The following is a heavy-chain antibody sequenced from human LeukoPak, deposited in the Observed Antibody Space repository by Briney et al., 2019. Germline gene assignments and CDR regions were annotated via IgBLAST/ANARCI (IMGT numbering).Heavy chain of an antibody. CDR1: GFTFSDYY. D-gene: IGHD2-15*01. J-gene: IGHJ5*02. CDR3: ARVKVVAATQVVGNWFDP. Sequence: GGSPRLSCAAFGFTFSDYYMSWIRQAPGKGLEWVSYISSSGSTIYYADSVKGRFTISRDNAKNSLYLQMNSLRAEDTAVYYCARVKVVAATQVVGNWFDPWGQGTLVTVSS. CDR2: ISSSGSTI. V-gene: IGHV3-11*04.